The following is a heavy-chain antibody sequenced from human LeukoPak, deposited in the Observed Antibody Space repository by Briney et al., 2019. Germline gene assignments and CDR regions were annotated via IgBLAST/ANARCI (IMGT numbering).Heavy chain of an antibody. Sequence: QSGGSLRLSCAASGFTFNNYSMNWVRQAPGKGLEWVSSISSSSSYIYYADSVKGRFTISRDNSRNTVYLQMNSLRAEDTAVYYCAKDDRWLQFCCWGQGTLVTVSA. CDR3: AKDDRWLQFCC. CDR1: GFTFNNYS. CDR2: ISSSSSYI. J-gene: IGHJ4*02. D-gene: IGHD5-24*01. V-gene: IGHV3-21*04.